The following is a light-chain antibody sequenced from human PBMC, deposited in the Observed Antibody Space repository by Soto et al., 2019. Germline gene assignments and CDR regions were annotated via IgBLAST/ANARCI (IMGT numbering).Light chain of an antibody. CDR2: DVS. V-gene: IGLV2-14*01. CDR1: SSDVGGYNY. CDR3: SSYTSSSKV. Sequence: QSALTQPASVSGSPGQSITISCTGTSSDVGGYNYVSWYQQHPGKAPKLMIYDVSNRPSGVSNRFSGSKSGNTASLTISGLQAEDEADYYCSSYTSSSKVFGTGTQLTV. J-gene: IGLJ1*01.